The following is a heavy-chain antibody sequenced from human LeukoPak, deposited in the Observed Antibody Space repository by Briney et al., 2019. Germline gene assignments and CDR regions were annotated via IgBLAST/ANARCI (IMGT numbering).Heavy chain of an antibody. Sequence: ASVKVSCKASGYTFTGYYMHWVRQAPGQGLEWMGWINPNSGSTNYAQKVQGRVTITRDTSKSTAYMELSSLRSDDTAVYYCARDRGFGGWQQLWWGQATLVIVS. CDR3: ARDRGFGGWQQLW. V-gene: IGHV1-2*02. CDR2: INPNSGST. D-gene: IGHD5-24*01. J-gene: IGHJ4*02. CDR1: GYTFTGYY.